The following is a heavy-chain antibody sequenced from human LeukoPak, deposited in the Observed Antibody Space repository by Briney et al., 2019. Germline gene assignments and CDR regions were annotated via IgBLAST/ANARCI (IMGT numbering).Heavy chain of an antibody. CDR2: IVVGSGNT. D-gene: IGHD3-22*01. Sequence: GASVKVSCKASGFTFTSSAVQWVRQARGQRLEWIGLIVVGSGNTNYAQKFQERVTITRDMSTSTAYMELSSLRSEDTAVYYCAAVLGYYDSSGYYRNDYWGQGTLVTVSS. CDR3: AAVLGYYDSSGYYRNDY. J-gene: IGHJ4*02. CDR1: GFTFTSSA. V-gene: IGHV1-58*01.